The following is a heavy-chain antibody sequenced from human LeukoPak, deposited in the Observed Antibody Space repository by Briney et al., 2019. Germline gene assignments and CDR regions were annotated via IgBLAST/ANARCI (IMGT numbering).Heavy chain of an antibody. V-gene: IGHV3-23*01. CDR3: ANQKAAFDI. CDR1: GFTFSSYA. J-gene: IGHJ3*02. CDR2: ISGSGGST. Sequence: GGSLRLSCAASGFTFSSYAMSWVRQAPGKGLEWVSAISGSGGSTYYADSVKGRFTISRDNAKNSLYLQMNSLRAEDTAVYYCANQKAAFDIWGQGTMVTVSS.